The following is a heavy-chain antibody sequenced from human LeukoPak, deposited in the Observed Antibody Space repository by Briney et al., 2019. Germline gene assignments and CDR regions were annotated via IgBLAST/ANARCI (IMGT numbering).Heavy chain of an antibody. J-gene: IGHJ6*03. CDR2: IIPIFGTA. V-gene: IGHV1-69*13. D-gene: IGHD1-26*01. CDR1: GGTFSSYA. Sequence: SVKVSCKASGGTFSSYAISWVRQAPGQGLEWMGGIIPIFGTANYAQKFQGRVTITADESTSTAYMELSSLRSEDTAVYYCAREGKYSRSKSWGGYYMDVWGKGTTVTVSS. CDR3: AREGKYSRSKSWGGYYMDV.